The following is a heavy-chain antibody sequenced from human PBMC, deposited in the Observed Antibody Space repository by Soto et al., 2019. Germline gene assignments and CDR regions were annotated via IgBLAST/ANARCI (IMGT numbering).Heavy chain of an antibody. CDR1: GFTFSNYG. J-gene: IGHJ6*02. V-gene: IGHV3-33*01. Sequence: LRLSCAASGFTFSNYGMHWVRQAPGKGLEWVAIIWHDGNNKYYADSVRGRFIISRDNSKNRLYLQMNSLRAEDTAVYYCASDLVGASDSYGLDVWGQGTQVTVSS. CDR3: ASDLVGASDSYGLDV. D-gene: IGHD1-26*01. CDR2: IWHDGNNK.